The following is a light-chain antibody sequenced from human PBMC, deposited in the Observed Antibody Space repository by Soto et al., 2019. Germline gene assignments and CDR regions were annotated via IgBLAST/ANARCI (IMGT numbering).Light chain of an antibody. V-gene: IGLV2-14*01. CDR2: EVH. CDR1: SRDVGGYNY. J-gene: IGLJ1*01. CDR3: TSYTSSATLV. Sequence: SALTQSASVSGSPGQSITISCTGTSRDVGGYNYVSWYQHHPSKVPKLLIYEVHNRPSGVSNRFSGSKSGNTASLTISGLQAEDEADYYCTSYTSSATLVFGPGTKGTVL.